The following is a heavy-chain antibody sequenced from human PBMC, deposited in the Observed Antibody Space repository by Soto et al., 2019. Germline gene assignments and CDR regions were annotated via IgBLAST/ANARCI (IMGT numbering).Heavy chain of an antibody. CDR2: IYTSGST. J-gene: IGHJ4*02. D-gene: IGHD5-18*01. CDR1: GGSISSYY. V-gene: IGHV4-4*07. CDR3: ARDRERDSYGPFDY. Sequence: KASETLSLTCTVSGGSISSYYWSWIRQPAGKGLEWIGRIYTSGSTNYNPSLKSRVTMSVDTSKNQFSLKLSSVTAADTAVYYCARDRERDSYGPFDYWGQGTLVTVSS.